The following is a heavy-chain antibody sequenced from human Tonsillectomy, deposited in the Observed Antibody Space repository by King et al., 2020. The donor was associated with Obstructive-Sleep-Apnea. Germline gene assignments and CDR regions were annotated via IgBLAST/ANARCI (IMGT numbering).Heavy chain of an antibody. CDR1: GFTFSDYY. Sequence: QLVQSGGGLVKPGGSLRLSCAASGFTFSDYYMSWIRQAPGKGLECVSYISSGGSALYYADSVKGRFTISRDNAENSLYLQMNSLRAEDTAVYYCASLYTVTSDASDIWGQGTMVTVSS. D-gene: IGHD4-17*01. CDR3: ASLYTVTSDASDI. J-gene: IGHJ3*02. CDR2: ISSGGSAL. V-gene: IGHV3-11*01.